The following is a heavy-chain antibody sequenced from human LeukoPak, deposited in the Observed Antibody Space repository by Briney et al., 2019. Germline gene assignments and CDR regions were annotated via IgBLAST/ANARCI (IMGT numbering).Heavy chain of an antibody. CDR2: LIPILGMA. CDR1: GGTFSSYA. V-gene: IGHV1-69*04. D-gene: IGHD3-22*01. CDR3: PSAVYYYESSGPGPETYDLDS. Sequence: SVTVSCKASGGTFSSYAISWVRQAPGQGLEWMGRLIPILGMANYAQKFQGRVTITADKSTSTAYMELSGLRSEGTDGCYCPSAVYYYESSGPGPETYDLDSGGQGTRVTVPS. J-gene: IGHJ4*02.